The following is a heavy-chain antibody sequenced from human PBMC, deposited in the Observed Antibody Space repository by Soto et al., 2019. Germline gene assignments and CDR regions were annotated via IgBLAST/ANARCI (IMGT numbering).Heavy chain of an antibody. V-gene: IGHV1-69*01. J-gene: IGHJ6*02. D-gene: IGHD4-17*01. CDR3: ARDQNGDYASHYYYYGMDV. CDR2: IIPIFGTA. Sequence: VKVSCKASGGTFSSYAISWVRQAPGQGLEWMGGIIPIFGTANYAQKFQGRVTITADESTSTAYMELSSLRAEDTAVYYCARDQNGDYASHYYYYGMDVWGQGTTVTVSS. CDR1: GGTFSSYA.